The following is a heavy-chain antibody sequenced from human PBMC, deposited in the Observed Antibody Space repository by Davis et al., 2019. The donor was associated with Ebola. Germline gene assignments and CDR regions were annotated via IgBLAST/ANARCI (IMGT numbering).Heavy chain of an antibody. D-gene: IGHD3-16*01. CDR1: GGTFSSYA. Sequence: SVQVSCKASGGTFSSYAISWVRQAPGQGLEWMGGIIPIFGTANYAQKFQGRVTITADESTSTAYMELSSLRSEDTAVYYCARDREGGDNWFDPWGQGTLVTVSS. CDR3: ARDREGGDNWFDP. J-gene: IGHJ5*02. CDR2: IIPIFGTA. V-gene: IGHV1-69*13.